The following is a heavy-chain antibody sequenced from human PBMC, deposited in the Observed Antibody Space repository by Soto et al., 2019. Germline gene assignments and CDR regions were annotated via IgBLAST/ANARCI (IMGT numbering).Heavy chain of an antibody. CDR2: IIPIFGTA. V-gene: IGHV1-69*13. Sequence: SVKVSCKASGGTFSSYAISWVRQAPGQGLEWMGGIIPIFGTANYAQKFQGRVTITADESTSTAYMGLSSLRSEDTAVYYCARERGSSWSLYYYYYGMDVWGQGTTVTVSS. J-gene: IGHJ6*02. CDR1: GGTFSSYA. CDR3: ARERGSSWSLYYYYYGMDV. D-gene: IGHD6-13*01.